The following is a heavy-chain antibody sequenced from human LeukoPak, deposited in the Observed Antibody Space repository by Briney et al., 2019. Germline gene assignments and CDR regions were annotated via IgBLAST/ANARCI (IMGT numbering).Heavy chain of an antibody. Sequence: GGSLRLSCAATGFTISSSATTWVRQAPGKGLDWVSTITRTGSNIFYADSVKGRFTISRDNSNNTLYLQMNSLRVEDTAIYFCAKDMGGRLGPWSQGTLLTVSS. D-gene: IGHD1-26*01. V-gene: IGHV3-23*01. CDR1: GFTISSSA. CDR3: AKDMGGRLGP. CDR2: ITRTGSNI. J-gene: IGHJ5*02.